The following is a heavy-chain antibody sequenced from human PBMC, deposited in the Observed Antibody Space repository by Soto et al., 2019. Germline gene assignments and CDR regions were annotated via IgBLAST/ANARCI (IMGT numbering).Heavy chain of an antibody. Sequence: SETLSLTCTVSGGSISSSSYYWGWIRQPPGKGLEWFGSIYYSGSTYYNPSLKSRVTISVDTSKNQFSLKLSSVTAADTAVYYCARGFLEWFIPFDPWGQGTLVTVSS. CDR1: GGSISSSSYY. J-gene: IGHJ5*02. CDR3: ARGFLEWFIPFDP. V-gene: IGHV4-39*01. CDR2: IYYSGST. D-gene: IGHD3-3*01.